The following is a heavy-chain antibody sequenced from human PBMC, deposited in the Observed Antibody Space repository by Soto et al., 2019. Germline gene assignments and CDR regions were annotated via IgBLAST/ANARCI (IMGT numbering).Heavy chain of an antibody. CDR1: GFTFSDYY. Sequence: GGSLRLSCAASGFTFSDYYMSWIRQAPGKGLEWVSCISSSSSYTNYADSVKGRFTISRDNAKNSLYLQMNSLRAEDTAVNYCARWTYYDFWSGPGFDYWGQGTLVPVSS. CDR3: ARWTYYDFWSGPGFDY. J-gene: IGHJ4*02. V-gene: IGHV3-11*06. D-gene: IGHD3-3*01. CDR2: ISSSSSYT.